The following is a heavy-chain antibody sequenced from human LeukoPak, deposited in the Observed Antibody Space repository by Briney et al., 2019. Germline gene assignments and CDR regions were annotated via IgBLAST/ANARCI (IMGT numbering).Heavy chain of an antibody. J-gene: IGHJ1*01. D-gene: IGHD3-22*01. CDR1: GFTFSIYA. V-gene: IGHV3-23*01. Sequence: GGSLRLSCAASGFTFSIYAMNWVRQAPGKGLEWVSSISANGGETHYADSVKGRFTISRDNSKNTLYLQMNSLRAEDTAVYYCAKDPSYYYDSSGYPEYFQHWGQGTLVTVSS. CDR2: ISANGGET. CDR3: AKDPSYYYDSSGYPEYFQH.